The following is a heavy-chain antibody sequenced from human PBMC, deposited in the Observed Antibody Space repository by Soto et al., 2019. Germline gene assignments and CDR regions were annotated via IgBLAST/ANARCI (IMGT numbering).Heavy chain of an antibody. J-gene: IGHJ4*02. CDR3: ARGPLVVLNYFES. CDR2: IFPLTDIP. CDR1: GGTFRNYP. Sequence: QVQLVQSGTEVKKPGSSVKVSCKASGGTFRNYPINWVRQAPGQGLEWMGSIFPLTDIPDYAQNFQARLTISADKSTXTAYMELSSLTSDDTAMYFCARGPLVVLNYFESWGQGTLVTVSS. V-gene: IGHV1-69*02.